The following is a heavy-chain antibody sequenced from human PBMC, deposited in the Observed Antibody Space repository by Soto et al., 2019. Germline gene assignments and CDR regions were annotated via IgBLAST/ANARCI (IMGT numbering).Heavy chain of an antibody. CDR1: GFTFSSYW. CDR2: INSDWSST. CDR3: ARARTPLRYFDWLLDEEDTSDI. Sequence: GGSLRLSCAASGFTFSSYWMHWVRQAPGKGLVWVSRINSDWSSTSYADSVKGRFTISRDNAKNTLYLQMNSLRAEDTAVYYCARARTPLRYFDWLLDEEDTSDIWVQGTMVTVSS. J-gene: IGHJ3*02. D-gene: IGHD3-9*01. V-gene: IGHV3-74*01.